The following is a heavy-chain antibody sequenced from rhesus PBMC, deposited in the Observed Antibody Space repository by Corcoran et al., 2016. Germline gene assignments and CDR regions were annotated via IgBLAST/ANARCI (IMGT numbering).Heavy chain of an antibody. D-gene: IGHD6-31*01. J-gene: IGHJ4*01. CDR2: IYGSSGST. Sequence: QVQLQESGPGVVKPSETLSLTCAVSGGSISSGYDWSWIRQPPGKGLEWIGYIYGSSGSTKYNPSLKNRVTISKDASRHQFSLKLSSVTAADTAVYYCARKNSGWYYFDYWGQGVLVTVSS. CDR3: ARKNSGWYYFDY. V-gene: IGHV4-76*01. CDR1: GGSISSGYD.